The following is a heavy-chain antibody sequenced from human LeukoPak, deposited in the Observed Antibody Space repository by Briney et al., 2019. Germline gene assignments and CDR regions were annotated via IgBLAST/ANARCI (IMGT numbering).Heavy chain of an antibody. CDR1: GFTFSSYE. D-gene: IGHD3-10*01. Sequence: PGGSLRLSSASSGFTFSSYEMNWVRQPPGKGLEWIGEINHSGSTNYNPSLKSRVTISVDTSKNQFSLKLSSVTAADTAVYYCARRTAMVRGVTFPIDYYYYYYMDVWGKGTTVTISS. CDR3: ARRTAMVRGVTFPIDYYYYYYMDV. J-gene: IGHJ6*03. V-gene: IGHV4-34*01. CDR2: INHSGST.